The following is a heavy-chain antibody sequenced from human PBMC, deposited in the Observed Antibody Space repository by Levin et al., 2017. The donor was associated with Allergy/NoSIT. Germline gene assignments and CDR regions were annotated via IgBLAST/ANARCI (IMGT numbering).Heavy chain of an antibody. Sequence: LSLTCAASGFTFSSYAMHWVRQAPGKGLEWVAIISYDGNNKYYADSVKGRFTISRDNSKKTLYLQMNSLRTEDTAVYYCARDPCSTISCYRTKSFDYWGQGTLVTVSS. V-gene: IGHV3-30-3*01. D-gene: IGHD2-2*01. J-gene: IGHJ4*02. CDR3: ARDPCSTISCYRTKSFDY. CDR2: ISYDGNNK. CDR1: GFTFSSYA.